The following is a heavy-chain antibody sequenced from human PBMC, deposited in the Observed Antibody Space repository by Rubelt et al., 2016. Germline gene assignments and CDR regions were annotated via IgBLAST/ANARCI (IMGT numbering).Heavy chain of an antibody. Sequence: GKGLEWVSAISASGGSTYYTDSVKGRFTISRDNSKNTLYLQMNSLRAEDTAVYYCAREPEMATSGFDYWGQGTLVTVSS. CDR2: ISASGGST. D-gene: IGHD5-24*01. CDR3: AREPEMATSGFDY. J-gene: IGHJ4*02. V-gene: IGHV3-23*01.